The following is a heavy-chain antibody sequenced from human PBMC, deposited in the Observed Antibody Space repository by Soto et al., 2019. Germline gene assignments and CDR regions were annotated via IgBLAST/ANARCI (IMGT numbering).Heavy chain of an antibody. V-gene: IGHV3-23*01. D-gene: IGHD2-21*01. CDR1: RFTFSTYA. Sequence: GRLRRPCTASRFTFSTYAMSWVRQAPGKGLEWVSTISDSGSSTYYADSVKGRFTISRDNSKSTLYLQMNSLRAEDTAIYYCEKGGVVVIIATAAYDAFDIWGQGTTVTVSS. CDR2: ISDSGSST. J-gene: IGHJ3*02. CDR3: EKGGVVVIIATAAYDAFDI.